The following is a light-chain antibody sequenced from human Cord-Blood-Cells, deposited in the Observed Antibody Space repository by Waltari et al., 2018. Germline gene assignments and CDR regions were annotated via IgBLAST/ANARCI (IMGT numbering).Light chain of an antibody. J-gene: IGKJ2*01. CDR3: QQYYSTPPS. Sequence: DIVMTQSPDSLAVSLGERATINCKSSQSVLYSSNNKNYLAWYQQKPGQTPKLLLYWASTRESGVPDRFSSSGSGTDFTLTISGLQAEDVAVYYCQQYYSTPPSFGQRTKLEI. CDR1: QSVLYSSNNKNY. CDR2: WAS. V-gene: IGKV4-1*01.